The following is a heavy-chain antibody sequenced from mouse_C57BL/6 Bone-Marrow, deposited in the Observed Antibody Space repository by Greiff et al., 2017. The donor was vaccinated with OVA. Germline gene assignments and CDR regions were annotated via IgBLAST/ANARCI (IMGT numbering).Heavy chain of an antibody. CDR3: GNHYSNSWCAY. V-gene: IGHV1-26*01. CDR1: GYTFTDYY. J-gene: IGHJ3*01. CDR2: INPNNGGT. Sequence: EVQLQQSGPELVKPGASVKISCKASGYTFTDYYMNWVKQSHGQSLEWIGDINPNNGGTSYNQKFKGKATLTVDKSSSTAYMELRSLTSEDSAVYYCGNHYSNSWCAYWGQGTLVTVSA. D-gene: IGHD2-5*01.